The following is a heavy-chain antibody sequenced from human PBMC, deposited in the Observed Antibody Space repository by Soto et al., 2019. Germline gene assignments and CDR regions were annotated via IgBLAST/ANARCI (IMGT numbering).Heavy chain of an antibody. CDR3: ARHSSAPLLRFLEWLNSLDY. D-gene: IGHD3-3*01. Sequence: SETLSLTCTVSGGSISSSSYYWGWIRQPPGKGLEWIGSIYYSGSTYYNPSLKSRVTISVDTSKNQFSLKLSSVTAADTAVYYCARHSSAPLLRFLEWLNSLDYWGQGTLVTVSS. V-gene: IGHV4-39*01. CDR1: GGSISSSSYY. J-gene: IGHJ4*02. CDR2: IYYSGST.